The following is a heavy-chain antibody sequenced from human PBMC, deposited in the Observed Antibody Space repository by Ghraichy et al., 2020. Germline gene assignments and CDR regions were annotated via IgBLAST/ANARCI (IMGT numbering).Heavy chain of an antibody. Sequence: GGSLRLSCAGSGLSFSNSWMSWVRQAPGKGPEWVAKVNQDGSETHYADSVKGRFTISRDNARYSIFLQMNSLRVEDTAVYYCARSTRVVIWFGAPWGQGTLVTVSS. V-gene: IGHV3-7*01. J-gene: IGHJ5*02. CDR1: GLSFSNSW. CDR2: VNQDGSET. D-gene: IGHD3-10*01. CDR3: ARSTRVVIWFGAP.